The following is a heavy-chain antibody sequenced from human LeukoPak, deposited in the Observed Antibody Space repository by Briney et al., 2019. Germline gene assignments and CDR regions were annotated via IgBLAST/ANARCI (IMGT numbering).Heavy chain of an antibody. J-gene: IGHJ1*01. CDR3: AREDGYDSSGYQH. V-gene: IGHV4-4*02. CDR1: GVSISSNTY. CDR2: THDSGST. D-gene: IGHD3-22*01. Sequence: SETLSLTCAVSGVSISSNTYWSWVRQPPGKGLEWIGETHDSGSTKYNPSLKSRVTISVDKSKNQISLELNSVTAADTAVYYCAREDGYDSSGYQHWGQGTLVTVSS.